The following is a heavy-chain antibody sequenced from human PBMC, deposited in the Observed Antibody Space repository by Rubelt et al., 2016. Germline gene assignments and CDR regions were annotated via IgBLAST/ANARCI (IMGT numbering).Heavy chain of an antibody. V-gene: IGHV3-15*01. CDR1: GFTFSNAW. CDR3: TTDGDSSSSGWTT. CDR2: IKRKTAGGTT. J-gene: IGHJ4*02. D-gene: IGHD6-6*01. Sequence: EVQLVESGGGLVKPGGSLRLSCAASGFTFSNAWMSWVRQAPGKGMEWVGGIKRKTAGGTTDYAAPVKRRFTISRDGSTNTLYLQMNSLKTEDTAVYYCTTDGDSSSSGWTTWGQGTLVTVSS.